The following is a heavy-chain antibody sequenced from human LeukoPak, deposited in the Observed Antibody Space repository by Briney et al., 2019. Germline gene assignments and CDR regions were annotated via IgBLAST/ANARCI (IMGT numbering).Heavy chain of an antibody. CDR2: ISYIGST. J-gene: IGHJ3*01. V-gene: IGHV4-59*11. CDR3: ASDSISMNAFDA. Sequence: SETLCLSCTVSGGSFTTHYRSWIRQPPGKGLEWIGYISYIGSTNYNPSLKSRVTISIDTSKNEVSLMLTSVTAADTAVYYCASDSISMNAFDAWGQGTMVTVSS. D-gene: IGHD3-22*01. CDR1: GGSFTTHY.